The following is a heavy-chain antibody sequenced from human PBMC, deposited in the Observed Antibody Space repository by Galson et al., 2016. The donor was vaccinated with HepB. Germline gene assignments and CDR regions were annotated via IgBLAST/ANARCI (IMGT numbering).Heavy chain of an antibody. Sequence: SVKVSCKASGGTFSNYAFTWVRQAPGQGLEWMGGIIPIFRRANYAQKFQERITITADDSTNTAYMDLSNLTSEDTAAYYCARVHGDYLGGYNWFDSWGQGTLVTVSS. D-gene: IGHD4-17*01. CDR1: GGTFSNYA. CDR3: ARVHGDYLGGYNWFDS. V-gene: IGHV1-69*13. CDR2: IIPIFRRA. J-gene: IGHJ5*01.